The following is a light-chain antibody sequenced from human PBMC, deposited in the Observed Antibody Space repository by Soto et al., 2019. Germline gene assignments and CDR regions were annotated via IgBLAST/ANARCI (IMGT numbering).Light chain of an antibody. J-gene: IGKJ1*01. Sequence: EIVLTQSPGTLSLSPGQRATLSCRASQSVSSSSLAWYQQRPDQAPRLLFYSASSRATGIPDRFSGSGSGTDFTLTISRLEPEDFAVYYCHHFGSLPETFGQGTNVE. CDR3: HHFGSLPET. CDR2: SAS. V-gene: IGKV3-20*01. CDR1: QSVSSSS.